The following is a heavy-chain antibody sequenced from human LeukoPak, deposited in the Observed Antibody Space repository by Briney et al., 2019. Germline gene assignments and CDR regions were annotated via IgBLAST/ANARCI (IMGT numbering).Heavy chain of an antibody. CDR1: GGSISSSSYY. V-gene: IGHV4-39*07. CDR3: ARVVVAAWGQFD. J-gene: IGHJ4*02. CDR2: IYYSGST. D-gene: IGHD2-15*01. Sequence: SETLSLTCTVSGGSISSSSYYWGWIRQPPGKGLEWIGSIYYSGSTYYNPSLKSRVTISVDTSKNQFSLKLSSVTAADTAVYYCARVVVAAWGQFDWGQGTQVTVSS.